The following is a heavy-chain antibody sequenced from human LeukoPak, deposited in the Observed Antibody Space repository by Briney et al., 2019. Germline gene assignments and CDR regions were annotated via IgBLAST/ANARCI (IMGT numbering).Heavy chain of an antibody. D-gene: IGHD1-26*01. CDR2: IYSDNT. J-gene: IGHJ4*02. CDR3: TRDLMGWDLHYFDY. V-gene: IGHV3-53*01. CDR1: GFTFSSNS. Sequence: GGSLRLSCTVSGFTFSSNSMSWVRQAPGKGLEWVSFIYSDNTHYSYSVKGRVTISIDNAKNSLYLQMHSLRAEDTAVYYCTRDLMGWDLHYFDYWGQGTLVTVSS.